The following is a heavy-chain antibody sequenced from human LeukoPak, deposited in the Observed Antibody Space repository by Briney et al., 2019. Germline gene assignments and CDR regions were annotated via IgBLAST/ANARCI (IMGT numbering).Heavy chain of an antibody. J-gene: IGHJ4*02. D-gene: IGHD2-15*01. CDR1: GFTFSSYE. CDR3: ARDSGGSSPFDY. CDR2: ISNSGSTI. Sequence: GGSLRLSCAASGFTFSSYEMHWVRQAPGKGLEWVSYISNSGSTIYYADSVKGRFTISRDNAKNSLYQQMNSLRAEDTAVYYCARDSGGSSPFDYWGQGTLVTVSS. V-gene: IGHV3-48*03.